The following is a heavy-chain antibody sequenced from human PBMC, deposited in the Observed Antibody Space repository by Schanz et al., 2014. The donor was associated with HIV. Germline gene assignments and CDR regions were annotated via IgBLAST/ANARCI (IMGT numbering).Heavy chain of an antibody. CDR3: AKDMGSGSYETFDI. D-gene: IGHD1-26*01. V-gene: IGHV3-9*01. CDR1: GFSFDDYA. J-gene: IGHJ3*02. Sequence: VQVVESGGGVVQPGRSLRLSCAASGFSFDDYAMHWVRQAPGKGLEWVSGISWNSGSIGYADSVKGRFTISRDNAKNSLYLQMNSLRAEDTALYYCAKDMGSGSYETFDIWGQGTMVTVSS. CDR2: ISWNSGSI.